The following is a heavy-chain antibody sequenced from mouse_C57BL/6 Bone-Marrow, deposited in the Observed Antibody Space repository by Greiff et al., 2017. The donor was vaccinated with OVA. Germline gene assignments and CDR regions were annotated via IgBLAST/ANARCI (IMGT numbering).Heavy chain of an antibody. CDR1: GYTFTSYW. CDR3: ARNPDY. J-gene: IGHJ2*01. CDR2: IDPSDSYN. Sequence: VKLQQPGAELVKPGASVKLSCKASGYTFTSYWMQWVKQRPGQGLEWIGEIDPSDSYNNYNQKFKGKATLTVDTSSSTAYMQLSSLTSEDSAVYYCARNPDYWGQGTTLTVSS. V-gene: IGHV1-50*01.